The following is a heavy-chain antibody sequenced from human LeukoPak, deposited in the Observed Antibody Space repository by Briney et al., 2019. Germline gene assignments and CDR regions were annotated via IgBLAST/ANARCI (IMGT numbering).Heavy chain of an antibody. CDR3: AKDLATTAPGGYFDY. J-gene: IGHJ4*02. CDR1: GLTFSSYG. CDR2: IRYDGSNK. Sequence: PGGSLRLSCAASGLTFSSYGMHWVRQAPGKGLEWVAFIRYDGSNKYYADSVKGRFTISRDNSKNTLYLQMNSLRAEDTAVYYCAKDLATTAPGGYFDYWGQGTLVTVSS. D-gene: IGHD4-11*01. V-gene: IGHV3-30*02.